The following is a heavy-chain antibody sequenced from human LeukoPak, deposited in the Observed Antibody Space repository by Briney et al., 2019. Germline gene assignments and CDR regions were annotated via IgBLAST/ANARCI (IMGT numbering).Heavy chain of an antibody. CDR2: INPNSGGT. V-gene: IGHV1-2*02. J-gene: IGHJ6*02. Sequence: ASVTVSCKASGYTFTGYYMHWVRQAPGQGLEWMGWINPNSGGTNYAQKIQGRVTMTRDTSISTAYMELSRLRSDDTAVYYCASRTDMYYYSGMDVWGQGTTVTVSS. CDR1: GYTFTGYY. D-gene: IGHD3-9*01. CDR3: ASRTDMYYYSGMDV.